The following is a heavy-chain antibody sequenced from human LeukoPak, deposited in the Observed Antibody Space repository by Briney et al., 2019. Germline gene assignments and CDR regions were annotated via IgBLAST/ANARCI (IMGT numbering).Heavy chain of an antibody. CDR1: GYTFTGYY. D-gene: IGHD2-21*02. CDR2: INPNSGVT. Sequence: ASVKVSCKASGYTFTGYYMHWVRQAPGQGLEWMGWINPNSGVTKYAQKFQGRVTMTSDTSISTAYMELSRLRSHDTAVYYCTRDAGGGDCYSCPNWFDPWGQGTLVTVSS. V-gene: IGHV1-2*02. CDR3: TRDAGGGDCYSCPNWFDP. J-gene: IGHJ5*02.